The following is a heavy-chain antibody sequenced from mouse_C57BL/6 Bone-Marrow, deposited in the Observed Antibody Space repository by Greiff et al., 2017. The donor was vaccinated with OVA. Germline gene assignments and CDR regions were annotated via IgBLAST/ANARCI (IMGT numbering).Heavy chain of an antibody. Sequence: EVQLQQSGPVLVKPGASVKMSCKASGYTFTDYYMNWVKQSHGKSLEWIGAINPYNGGTSYNQKFKGKATLTVDKSSSTAYMELNSLTSEDSAVYYCARDRVGRRYAMDYWGQGTSVTVSS. CDR2: INPYNGGT. D-gene: IGHD4-1*01. J-gene: IGHJ4*01. CDR1: GYTFTDYY. CDR3: ARDRVGRRYAMDY. V-gene: IGHV1-19*01.